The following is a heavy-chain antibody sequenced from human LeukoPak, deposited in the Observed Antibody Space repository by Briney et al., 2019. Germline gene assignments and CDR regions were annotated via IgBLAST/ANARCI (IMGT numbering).Heavy chain of an antibody. Sequence: PSQTLSLTCTVSGGSISSGDYYWSWIRQPPGKGLEWIGYIYYSGSTNYNPSLKSRVTISVDTSKNQFSLKLSSVTAADTAVYYCARGTRWVAFDIWGQGTMVTVSS. V-gene: IGHV4-61*08. D-gene: IGHD1-14*01. J-gene: IGHJ3*02. CDR3: ARGTRWVAFDI. CDR2: IYYSGST. CDR1: GGSISSGDYY.